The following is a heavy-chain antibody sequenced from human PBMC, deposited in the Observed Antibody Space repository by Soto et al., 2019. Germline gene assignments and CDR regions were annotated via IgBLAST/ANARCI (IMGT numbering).Heavy chain of an antibody. Sequence: GGSLRLSCAASGFPFSSYDMHWVRQATGKGLEWVSVIGTAGDTYYPGSVKGRFTISRENAKNSFYLQMNSLRAEDTAVYYCARAAGYSYGSYYYYYGMDVWGQGTTVTVSS. CDR1: GFPFSSYD. CDR2: IGTAGDT. V-gene: IGHV3-13*01. D-gene: IGHD5-18*01. J-gene: IGHJ6*02. CDR3: ARAAGYSYGSYYYYYGMDV.